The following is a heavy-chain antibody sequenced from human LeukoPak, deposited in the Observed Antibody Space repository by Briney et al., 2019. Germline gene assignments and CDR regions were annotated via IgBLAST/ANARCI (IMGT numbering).Heavy chain of an antibody. CDR3: IGGTGWIFDS. V-gene: IGHV3-7*01. CDR1: GFTLSNFW. Sequence: GGSVTLSCAASGFTLSNFWMNGVRQAPGGGREWVANIKQDGSVKHYGDSVKGRFTISRDNTKNSLYLKTNSLRAEDTAVYYCIGGTGWIFDSWGQGTLVTVSS. J-gene: IGHJ4*02. CDR2: IKQDGSVK. D-gene: IGHD6-19*01.